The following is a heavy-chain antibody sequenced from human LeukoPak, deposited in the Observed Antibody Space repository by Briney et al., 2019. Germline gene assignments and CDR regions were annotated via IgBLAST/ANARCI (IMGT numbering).Heavy chain of an antibody. Sequence: SETLSLTCTVSGGSMTGYYWRWIRQPPGKGLEWIGNIYSGGSTKYNPSLESRVSISVDTSKRQFSLDLSSVTAADTAVYYCARRVAATGMVNSWGQGTLVTVSS. CDR2: IYSGGST. V-gene: IGHV4-4*09. CDR1: GGSMTGYY. J-gene: IGHJ4*02. CDR3: ARRVAATGMVNS. D-gene: IGHD6-25*01.